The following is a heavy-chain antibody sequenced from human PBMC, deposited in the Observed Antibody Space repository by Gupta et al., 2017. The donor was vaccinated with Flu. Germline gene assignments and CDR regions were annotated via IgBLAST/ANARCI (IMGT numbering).Heavy chain of an antibody. CDR1: GGSFSGYY. Sequence: QVQLQQWGAGLLKPSETLSLTCAVYGGSFSGYYWSWIRQPPGKGLEWIGEINHSGSTNYNPARKSRVTISVDTPKNQFSLKLSSVTAADTAVYYCARGRRGATQNKIFDYWGQGTLVTVSS. V-gene: IGHV4-34*01. J-gene: IGHJ4*02. CDR3: ARGRRGATQNKIFDY. CDR2: INHSGST. D-gene: IGHD1-26*01.